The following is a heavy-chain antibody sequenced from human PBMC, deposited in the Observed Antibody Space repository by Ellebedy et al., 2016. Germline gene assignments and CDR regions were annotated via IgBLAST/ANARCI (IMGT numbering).Heavy chain of an antibody. CDR2: IYYSGST. CDR3: ARDSHDYSNYRAYYFDY. D-gene: IGHD4-11*01. CDR1: GGSISSGGYY. V-gene: IGHV4-31*03. J-gene: IGHJ4*02. Sequence: LRLXXTVSGGSISSGGYYWSWIRQHPGKGLEWIGYIYYSGSTYYNPSLKSRVTISVDTSKNQFSLKLSSVTAADTAVYYCARDSHDYSNYRAYYFDYWGQGTLVTVSS.